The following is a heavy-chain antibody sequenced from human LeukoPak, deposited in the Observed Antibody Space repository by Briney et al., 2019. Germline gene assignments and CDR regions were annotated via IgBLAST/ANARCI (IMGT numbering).Heavy chain of an antibody. J-gene: IGHJ4*02. V-gene: IGHV1-69*13. CDR2: IIPIFGTA. D-gene: IGHD3-16*02. Sequence: SVKVSCKASGGTFSSYAISWVRQAPGQGLEWMGGIIPIFGTANYAQKFQGGVTITADESTSTAYMELSSLRSEDTAVYYCARGSRRMITFGGVIVPPDYWGQGTLVTVSS. CDR1: GGTFSSYA. CDR3: ARGSRRMITFGGVIVPPDY.